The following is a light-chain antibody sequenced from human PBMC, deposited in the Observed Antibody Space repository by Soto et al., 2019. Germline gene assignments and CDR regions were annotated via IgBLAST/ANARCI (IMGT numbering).Light chain of an antibody. Sequence: EIVLTQSPGTLSLSPGERATLSCRASQSVSSSYLAWYQQKPGQAPRLLIYGASSRATGIPDRFSGRWSGTDFTLTISSLEPKDIAVYYCQQNCNSPWTFGQGTKVDIK. CDR3: QQNCNSPWT. V-gene: IGKV3-20*01. J-gene: IGKJ1*01. CDR2: GAS. CDR1: QSVSSSY.